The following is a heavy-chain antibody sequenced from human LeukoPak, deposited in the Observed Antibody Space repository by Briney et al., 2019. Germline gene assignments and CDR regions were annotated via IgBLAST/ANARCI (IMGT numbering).Heavy chain of an antibody. Sequence: PSETLSLTCAVYGGSFSGYYWSWIRQPPGKGLEWIGEINHSGSTNYNPSLKSRVTISVDTSKNQFSLKLSSVTAADTAVYYCARERPRYCGGDCYSYPFDYWGQGTLVTVSS. V-gene: IGHV4-34*01. CDR2: INHSGST. J-gene: IGHJ4*02. D-gene: IGHD2-21*02. CDR3: ARERPRYCGGDCYSYPFDY. CDR1: GGSFSGYY.